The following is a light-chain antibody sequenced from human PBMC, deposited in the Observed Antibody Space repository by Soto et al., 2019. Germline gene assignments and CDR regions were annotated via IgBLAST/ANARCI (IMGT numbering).Light chain of an antibody. J-gene: IGLJ3*02. CDR2: GNS. Sequence: QSVLTQPPSVSVAPGQRVTISCTGSSSNIGAGYDVHWYQQLPGTAPKLLIYGNSNRPSGVPDRFSGSKSGTSASLAITGLRAEDEADYYCQSYDSSLSGWVLGGGTKVTVL. CDR3: QSYDSSLSGWV. CDR1: SSNIGAGYD. V-gene: IGLV1-40*01.